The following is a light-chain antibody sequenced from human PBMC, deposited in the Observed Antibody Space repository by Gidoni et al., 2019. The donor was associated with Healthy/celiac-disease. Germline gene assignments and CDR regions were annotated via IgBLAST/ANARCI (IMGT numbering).Light chain of an antibody. J-gene: IGKJ2*01. V-gene: IGKV3D-7*01. CDR3: QQDYNLPRT. Sequence: PGERVTLSCRASQSVSSSYLTWYQQKPGQAPRLLIYGAPTRATSIPARFSGSGSGTDFTLTISSLQPEDFAVYYCQQDYNLPRTFGQGTKLEIK. CDR1: QSVSSSY. CDR2: GAP.